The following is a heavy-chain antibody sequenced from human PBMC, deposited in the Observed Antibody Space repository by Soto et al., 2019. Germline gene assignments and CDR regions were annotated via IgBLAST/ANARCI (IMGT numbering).Heavy chain of an antibody. CDR1: GFTFSSYG. V-gene: IGHV3-33*01. CDR3: ARERSIMLTFGGFIAYRGIDY. D-gene: IGHD3-16*02. J-gene: IGHJ4*02. Sequence: QVQLVESGGGVVQPGRSLRLSCAASGFTFSSYGMHWVRQAPGKGLEWVAVIWYDGSNKYYADSVKGRFTISRDNSKNTLYLQMNSLRAEDTAVYYCARERSIMLTFGGFIAYRGIDYGGQGPLVTVSS. CDR2: IWYDGSNK.